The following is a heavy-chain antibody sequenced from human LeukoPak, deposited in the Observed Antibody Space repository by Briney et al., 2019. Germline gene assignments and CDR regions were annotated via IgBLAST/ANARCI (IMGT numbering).Heavy chain of an antibody. CDR2: INPNSGDT. Sequence: ASARVSCKASGYTLTGYYMHWLRPAPGQGLEWMGWINPNSGDTNYAQKFQGRVTMTRDTSISTAYMELSRLTSDDTAVYYCAKNPYEYYFDYWGQGTLVVVSS. D-gene: IGHD5-12*01. CDR3: AKNPYEYYFDY. J-gene: IGHJ4*02. CDR1: GYTLTGYY. V-gene: IGHV1-2*02.